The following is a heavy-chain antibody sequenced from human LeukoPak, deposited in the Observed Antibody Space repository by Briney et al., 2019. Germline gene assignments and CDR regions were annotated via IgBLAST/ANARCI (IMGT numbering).Heavy chain of an antibody. Sequence: GGSLRLYCAASRFTFSSYAMSWVRQAPGKGLERVSSITASGGSTFYADSVKGRFTISRDNSKNTMFLQMNYLRAEDTAVYFCADRQQYSFDYWGQGTLVTVSS. CDR2: ITASGGST. J-gene: IGHJ4*02. CDR3: ADRQQYSFDY. V-gene: IGHV3-23*01. CDR1: RFTFSSYA. D-gene: IGHD1/OR15-1a*01.